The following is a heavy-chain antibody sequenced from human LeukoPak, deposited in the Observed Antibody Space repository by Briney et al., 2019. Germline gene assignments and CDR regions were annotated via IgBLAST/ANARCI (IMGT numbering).Heavy chain of an antibody. D-gene: IGHD3-22*01. V-gene: IGHV3-38-3*01. J-gene: IGHJ4*02. Sequence: SGGSRRLSCAASGFTVGSNEMSWVRHAPGKGQEWVSSISGGSTYHADSRKGRFTISRDNSKNTLHLEMNSLRAEDTAGYYCKKDVWTYYYDSSGVDYWGQGTLVTVSS. CDR3: KKDVWTYYYDSSGVDY. CDR1: GFTVGSNE. CDR2: ISGGST.